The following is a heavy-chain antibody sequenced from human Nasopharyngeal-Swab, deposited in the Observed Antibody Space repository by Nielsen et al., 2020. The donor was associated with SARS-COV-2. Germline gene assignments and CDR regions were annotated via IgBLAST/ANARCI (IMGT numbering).Heavy chain of an antibody. Sequence: GESLKISCAASGFTFSRYWMHRVRQVPGKGLVWVSRIDTDGSTTDHADSVKGRFTISRDNAKNTLYLQMNNLRAEDTAVYYCARATNLGGSLWVPDYWGQGTLVTVSS. D-gene: IGHD5-12*01. V-gene: IGHV3-74*01. CDR2: IDTDGSTT. CDR3: ARATNLGGSLWVPDY. J-gene: IGHJ4*02. CDR1: GFTFSRYW.